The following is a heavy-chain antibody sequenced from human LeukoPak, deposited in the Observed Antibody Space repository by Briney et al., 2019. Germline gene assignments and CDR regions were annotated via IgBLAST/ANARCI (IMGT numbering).Heavy chain of an antibody. CDR3: ARESNFADSFDI. J-gene: IGHJ3*02. D-gene: IGHD2/OR15-2a*01. CDR1: GFNFGVYN. CDR2: ISSRSSYM. Sequence: GGSLRLSCAATGFNFGVYNMNWVRQAPGKGLEWVSSISSRSSYMDYTDSVRGRFTVSRDNAQDTLYLQLTGLRVEGTAVYYCARESNFADSFDICGQGTMVTVSS. V-gene: IGHV3-21*01.